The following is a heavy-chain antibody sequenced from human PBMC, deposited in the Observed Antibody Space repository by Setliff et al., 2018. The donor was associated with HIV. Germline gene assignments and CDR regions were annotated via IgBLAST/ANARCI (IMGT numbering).Heavy chain of an antibody. V-gene: IGHV1-2*02. CDR3: ARQFSNSFDS. Sequence: GASVKVSCKASGYTFSSYTMHWVRQAPGQGPEWMGWISPYDLSERASQRFRGRVTMTRDTSINTAYLDLSGLTSDDTAVYYCARQFSNSFDSWGQGTLVTVSS. CDR1: GYTFSSYT. CDR2: ISPYDLSE. J-gene: IGHJ4*02. D-gene: IGHD7-27*01.